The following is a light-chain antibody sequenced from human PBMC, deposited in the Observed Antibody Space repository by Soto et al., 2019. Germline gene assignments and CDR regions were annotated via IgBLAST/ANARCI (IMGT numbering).Light chain of an antibody. V-gene: IGKV1-39*01. CDR3: QQTYSVPGT. J-gene: IGKJ4*01. Sequence: DIQMTQSPSSLSASVGDRLTITCRASQSIDSYLNWYQQKPGKAPKLLIYAASNLQSGVPSRFSGSGSGTDFTVTISSLHPEDFATYYCQQTYSVPGTFAGGTKVDIK. CDR2: AAS. CDR1: QSIDSY.